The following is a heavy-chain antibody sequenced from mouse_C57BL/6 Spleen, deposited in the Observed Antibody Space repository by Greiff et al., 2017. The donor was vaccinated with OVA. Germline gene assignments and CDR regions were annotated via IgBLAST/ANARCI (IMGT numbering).Heavy chain of an antibody. D-gene: IGHD2-1*01. V-gene: IGHV14-4*01. Sequence: EVKLQQSGAELVRPGASVKLSCTASGFNIKDDYMHWVKQRPEQGLEWIGWIDPENGDTEYASKFQGKATITADTSSNTAYLQLSSLTSEDTAVYYCTVLLLSYWGQGTSVTVSS. J-gene: IGHJ4*01. CDR1: GFNIKDDY. CDR3: TVLLLSY. CDR2: IDPENGDT.